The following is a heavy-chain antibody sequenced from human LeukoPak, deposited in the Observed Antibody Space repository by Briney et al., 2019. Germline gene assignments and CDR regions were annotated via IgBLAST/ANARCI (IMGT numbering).Heavy chain of an antibody. CDR3: AKDGPYYDSSGVDY. CDR1: GFTFSSYG. CDR2: ISYDGSNK. J-gene: IGHJ4*02. D-gene: IGHD3-22*01. Sequence: PGGSLRLYCAASGFTFSSYGMHWVRQAPGKGLEWVAVISYDGSNKYYADSVKGRFTISRDNSKNTLYLQMNSLRAEDTAVYYCAKDGPYYDSSGVDYWGQGTLVTVSS. V-gene: IGHV3-30*18.